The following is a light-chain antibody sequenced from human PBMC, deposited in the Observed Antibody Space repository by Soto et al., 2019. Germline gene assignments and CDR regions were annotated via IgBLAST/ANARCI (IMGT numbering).Light chain of an antibody. V-gene: IGKV3-20*01. CDR2: GAS. CDR3: QQYGSSPRT. J-gene: IGKJ4*01. CDR1: QSVSSSY. Sequence: EMVMTQSPATLSVSPGERATLSCRASQSVSSSYLAWYQQKPGQAPRLLIHGASSRATGIPDRFSGSGSGTDFTLTISRLEPEDFAVYYCQQYGSSPRTFGGGTKVDIK.